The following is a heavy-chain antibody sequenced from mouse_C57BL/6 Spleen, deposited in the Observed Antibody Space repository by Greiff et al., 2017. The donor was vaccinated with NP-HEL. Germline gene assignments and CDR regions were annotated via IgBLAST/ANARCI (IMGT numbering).Heavy chain of an antibody. CDR3: ARSDGNYVAWFAY. Sequence: EVKVEESVAELVRPGASVKLSCTASGFNIKNTYMHWAKQRPEQGLEWIGRIDPANGNTKYAPKFQGKATITADTSSNTAALQLSSLTSEDTAIYYCARSDGNYVAWFAYWGQGTLVTVSA. CDR2: IDPANGNT. CDR1: GFNIKNTY. V-gene: IGHV14-3*01. D-gene: IGHD2-1*01. J-gene: IGHJ3*01.